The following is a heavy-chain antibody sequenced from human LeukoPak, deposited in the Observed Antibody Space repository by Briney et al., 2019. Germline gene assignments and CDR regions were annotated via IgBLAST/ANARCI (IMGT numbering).Heavy chain of an antibody. V-gene: IGHV4-34*01. Sequence: SETLSLTCAVSGGSFSGYYWSWIRQPPGKGLEWIGEINHSGSTNYNPSLKSRVTISVDTSKNQFSLKLSSVTAADTAVYYCARGGDYYDSSGYYHFDYWGQGNPGHRLL. D-gene: IGHD3-22*01. CDR2: INHSGST. J-gene: IGHJ4*02. CDR1: GGSFSGYY. CDR3: ARGGDYYDSSGYYHFDY.